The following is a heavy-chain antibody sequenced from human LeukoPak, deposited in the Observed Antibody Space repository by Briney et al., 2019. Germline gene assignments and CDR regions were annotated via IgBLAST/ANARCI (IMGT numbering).Heavy chain of an antibody. CDR1: GFTFSNYA. V-gene: IGHV3-23*01. D-gene: IGHD3-9*01. CDR2: ITGSGTST. Sequence: GASLRLSCVASGFTFSNYAMSWVRQAPGKGLEWVSAITGSGTSTYYADSLKGRFTISRDNSKNTVFLQMNSLRHEDTAIYYCVIWGDYDVLTGYYVPDYWGQGALVTVSS. CDR3: VIWGDYDVLTGYYVPDY. J-gene: IGHJ4*02.